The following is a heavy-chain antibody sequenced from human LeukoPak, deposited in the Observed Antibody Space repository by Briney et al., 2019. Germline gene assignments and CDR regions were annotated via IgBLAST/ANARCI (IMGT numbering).Heavy chain of an antibody. D-gene: IGHD3-16*02. Sequence: GGSLRLSCAASGFTFSSYAMSWVHQAPGKGLEWVSVISGSGGSTYYADSVKGRFTISRDNSKNTLYLQMNSLRAEDTAVYYCAKRPTFGGVIVPFDYWGQGTLVTVSS. J-gene: IGHJ4*02. CDR2: ISGSGGST. CDR3: AKRPTFGGVIVPFDY. CDR1: GFTFSSYA. V-gene: IGHV3-23*01.